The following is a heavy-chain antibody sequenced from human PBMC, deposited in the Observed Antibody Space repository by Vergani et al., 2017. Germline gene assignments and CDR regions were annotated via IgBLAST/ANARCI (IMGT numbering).Heavy chain of an antibody. J-gene: IGHJ4*02. Sequence: DVRLVESGGGVVQPGGSLRLSCAASGFTFSAYSMNWVRQTPGKGLEWISYIGVSDNSIYCADSVMGRFAISRDNARNLLFLQMNSLRADDSALYFCVRDPDYSTFDSWGQGTLVTVS. CDR1: GFTFSAYS. D-gene: IGHD4-11*01. V-gene: IGHV3-48*01. CDR2: IGVSDNSI. CDR3: VRDPDYSTFDS.